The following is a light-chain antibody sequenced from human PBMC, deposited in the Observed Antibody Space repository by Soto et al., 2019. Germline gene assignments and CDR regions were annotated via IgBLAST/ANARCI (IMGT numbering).Light chain of an antibody. Sequence: EKVMTQSPATLSVSPGERATLSYRASQNVNSNLVWYQQKPGQAPRLLIYGASTRATGIPARFSGSASGTEFTLTISSLQSEDFAVYYCQQCDDWPLTFGGGTKVEIK. CDR1: QNVNSN. CDR3: QQCDDWPLT. V-gene: IGKV3-15*01. CDR2: GAS. J-gene: IGKJ4*01.